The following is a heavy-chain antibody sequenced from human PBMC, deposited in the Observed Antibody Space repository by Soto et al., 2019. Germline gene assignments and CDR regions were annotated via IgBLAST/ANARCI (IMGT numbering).Heavy chain of an antibody. CDR2: IFYTGST. J-gene: IGHJ4*02. CDR1: GGSIRTYY. V-gene: IGHV4-59*01. Sequence: PSETLSLTCAVSGGSIRTYYWSWIRQPPGKGLEWLGYIFYTGSTDYNPSLKGRVTISLDTSKNQFSLKLTSVTAADTAVYYCARLNRGTYDYWGQGALVTVSS. CDR3: ARLNRGTYDY.